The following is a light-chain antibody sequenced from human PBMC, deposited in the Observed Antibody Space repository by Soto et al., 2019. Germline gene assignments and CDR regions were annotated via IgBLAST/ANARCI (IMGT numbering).Light chain of an antibody. V-gene: IGKV1-13*02. J-gene: IGKJ5*01. CDR1: QGISSA. CDR2: DAS. CDR3: QQFNSYPLT. Sequence: AIQLTQSPSSLSASVGDRVTITCRASQGISSALAWYQQKPGKALKLLIYDASSLESGVPSRFSGSGSGTDFTLTISSLQPEDFATYYCQQFNSYPLTFGQGTRLEIK.